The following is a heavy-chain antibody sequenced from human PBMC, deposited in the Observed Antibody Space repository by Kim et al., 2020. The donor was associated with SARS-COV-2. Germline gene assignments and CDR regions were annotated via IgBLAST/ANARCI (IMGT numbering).Heavy chain of an antibody. Sequence: SETLSLTCAVYGGSFSGYYWSWIRQPPGKGLEWIGEINHSGSTNYNPSLKSRVTISVDTSKNQFSLKLSSVTAADTAVYYCARGGSASDYGGNWFDPWGQGTLVTVSS. V-gene: IGHV4-34*01. CDR1: GGSFSGYY. J-gene: IGHJ5*02. D-gene: IGHD4-17*01. CDR2: INHSGST. CDR3: ARGGSASDYGGNWFDP.